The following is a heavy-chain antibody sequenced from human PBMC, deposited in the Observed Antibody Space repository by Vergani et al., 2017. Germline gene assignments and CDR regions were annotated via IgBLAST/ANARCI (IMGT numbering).Heavy chain of an antibody. J-gene: IGHJ6*03. CDR3: ARASLRALVGYYYYMDV. Sequence: QLQLQESGSGLVKPSQTLSLTCAVSGDSITNGGFSWNWIRQPPGKGPEWIGYIFPSGNPDYNPSLKNRVSISLDKSKNQFSLWVNSVTAADTAVYFCARASLRALVGYYYYMDVWGKGKTVVVSS. V-gene: IGHV4-30-2*01. CDR1: GDSITNGGFS. CDR2: IFPSGNP. D-gene: IGHD3-16*02.